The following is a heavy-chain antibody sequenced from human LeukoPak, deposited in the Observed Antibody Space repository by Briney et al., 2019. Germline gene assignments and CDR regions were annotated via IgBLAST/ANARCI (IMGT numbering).Heavy chain of an antibody. CDR3: ARGQWDGYYYYYYYMDV. CDR2: INPSGGST. D-gene: IGHD1-26*01. V-gene: IGHV1-46*01. CDR1: GYTFTSYY. J-gene: IGHJ6*03. Sequence: ASVKVSCKASGYTFTSYYMHWVRQAPGQGLEWMGIINPSGGSTSYAQKFQGRVTITADESTSTAYMELSSLRSEDTAVYYCARGQWDGYYYYYYYMDVWGKGTTVTISS.